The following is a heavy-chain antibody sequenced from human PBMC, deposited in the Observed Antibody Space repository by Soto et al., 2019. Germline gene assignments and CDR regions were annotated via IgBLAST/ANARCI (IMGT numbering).Heavy chain of an antibody. Sequence: QVHLVQSGAEVKKPGASVKVSCKGSGYAFTTYGITWVRQAPGQGLEWMGWISAHNGNTNYAQKLQGRVTVTRDTATSTAYMELRSRRSDDTAVYYCAGGRDGDYWGQGALVTVSS. V-gene: IGHV1-18*01. CDR3: AGGRDGDY. CDR1: GYAFTTYG. CDR2: ISAHNGNT. D-gene: IGHD6-6*01. J-gene: IGHJ4*02.